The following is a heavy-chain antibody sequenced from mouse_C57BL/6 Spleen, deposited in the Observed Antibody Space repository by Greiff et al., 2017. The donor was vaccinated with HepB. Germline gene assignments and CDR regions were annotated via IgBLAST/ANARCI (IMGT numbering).Heavy chain of an antibody. CDR2: INYDGSST. D-gene: IGHD1-1*01. CDR1: GFTFSDYY. J-gene: IGHJ2*01. Sequence: EVQRVESEGGLVQPGSSMKLSCTASGFTFSDYYMAWVRQVPEKGLEWVANINYDGSSTYYLDSLKSRFIISRDNAKNILYLQMSSLKSEDTATYYCARDRGYGSYFDYWGQGTTLTVSS. V-gene: IGHV5-16*01. CDR3: ARDRGYGSYFDY.